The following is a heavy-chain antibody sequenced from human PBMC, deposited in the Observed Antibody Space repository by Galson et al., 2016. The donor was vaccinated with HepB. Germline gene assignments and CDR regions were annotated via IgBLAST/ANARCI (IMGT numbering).Heavy chain of an antibody. CDR1: GYTLTSHA. D-gene: IGHD3-10*01. Sequence: SVKVSCKASGYTLTSHAINWVRQAPGQGLKWMGWISAHNGNTNYAQSLQGRVTLTTETSTNTAYMELRSLRSDDTALYYCARPFGSGNYDAFDVWGQGTMVTVSS. J-gene: IGHJ3*01. CDR3: ARPFGSGNYDAFDV. V-gene: IGHV1-18*04. CDR2: ISAHNGNT.